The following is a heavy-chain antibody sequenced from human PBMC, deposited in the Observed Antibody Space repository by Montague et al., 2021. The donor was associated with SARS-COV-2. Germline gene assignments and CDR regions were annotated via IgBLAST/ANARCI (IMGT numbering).Heavy chain of an antibody. CDR2: IFYTGTI. CDR3: ARHPTTVTTFH. Sequence: SETLSLTCTVSGDSITSIIHYWGWIRQPPGKGLEWIASIFYTGTIYYNPSLKSRVTMSLDTSESQFSLNLTSVTAADTAVYFCARHPTTVTTFHWGQGSLVTVSS. D-gene: IGHD4-17*01. V-gene: IGHV4-39*01. CDR1: GDSITSIIHY. J-gene: IGHJ4*02.